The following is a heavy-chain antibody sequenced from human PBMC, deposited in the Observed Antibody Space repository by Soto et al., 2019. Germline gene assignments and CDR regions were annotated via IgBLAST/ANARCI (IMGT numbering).Heavy chain of an antibody. CDR1: GYTFTGYY. CDR3: ARDRSITMVRGVSLGYFDY. CDR2: INPNSGGT. Sequence: ASVKVSCKSSGYTFTGYYMHCVRQAPGQGLEWMGWINPNSGGTNYAQKLQGWVTMTRDTSISTAYMELSRLRSDDTAVYYCARDRSITMVRGVSLGYFDYWGQGTLVTVSS. V-gene: IGHV1-2*04. J-gene: IGHJ4*02. D-gene: IGHD3-10*01.